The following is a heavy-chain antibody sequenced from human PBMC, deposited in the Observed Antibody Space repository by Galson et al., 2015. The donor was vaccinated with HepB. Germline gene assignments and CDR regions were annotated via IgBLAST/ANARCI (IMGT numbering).Heavy chain of an antibody. V-gene: IGHV3-30*18. CDR1: GFTFSSYG. CDR2: ISYDGSNK. D-gene: IGHD4-23*01. Sequence: SLRLSCAASGFTFSSYGMHWVRQAPGKGLVWVAVISYDGSNKYYADSVKGRFTISRDNSKNTLYLQMNSLRAEDTAVYYCAKARLTVVTPEIGDYFDYWGQGTLVTVSS. CDR3: AKARLTVVTPEIGDYFDY. J-gene: IGHJ4*02.